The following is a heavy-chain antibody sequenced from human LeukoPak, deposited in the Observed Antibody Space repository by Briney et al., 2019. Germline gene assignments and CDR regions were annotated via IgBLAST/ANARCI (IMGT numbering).Heavy chain of an antibody. CDR2: IDWYGGST. V-gene: IGHV3-20*01. Sequence: GGSLRLSCAATGFTFNEYGMSWVRQAPGKGLEWVSGIDWYGGSTGYADSVKGRFNISRDNAKNSLYLQMNSLRAADMALYHYARDTRGVSIFGVIKDALDIWGQGTMVTVSS. J-gene: IGHJ3*02. D-gene: IGHD3-3*01. CDR1: GFTFNEYG. CDR3: ARDTRGVSIFGVIKDALDI.